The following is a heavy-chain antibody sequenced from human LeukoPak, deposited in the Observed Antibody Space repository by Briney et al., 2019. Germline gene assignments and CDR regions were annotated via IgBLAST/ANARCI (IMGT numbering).Heavy chain of an antibody. CDR1: GYAFTGDQ. CDR3: ARETWYFEF. Sequence: ASVKVSCKASGYAFTGDQIHWLRQAPGQGLEWMGLINPETGDTIYAHNFHGRVTLTRDTPVTTSYMELSGLRLDDTAVYYCARETWYFEFWGRGTLVTVSS. J-gene: IGHJ4*02. CDR2: INPETGDT. V-gene: IGHV1-2*07.